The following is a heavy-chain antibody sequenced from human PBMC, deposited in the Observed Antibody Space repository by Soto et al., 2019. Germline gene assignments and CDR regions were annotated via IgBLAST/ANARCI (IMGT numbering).Heavy chain of an antibody. J-gene: IGHJ6*02. CDR3: ARGPRPRHCSGGSWYSGNLDYYYYYGMDV. D-gene: IGHD2-15*01. CDR2: IYPGDSDT. V-gene: IGHV5-51*01. CDR1: GYSFTSYW. Sequence: GESLTISCKGCGYSFTSYWIAWVRQMPGKGLEWMGIIYPGDSDTRYSPSFQGQVTISADKSISTAYLQWSSLKASDTAMYYCARGPRPRHCSGGSWYSGNLDYYYYYGMDVWGQGTTVTVSS.